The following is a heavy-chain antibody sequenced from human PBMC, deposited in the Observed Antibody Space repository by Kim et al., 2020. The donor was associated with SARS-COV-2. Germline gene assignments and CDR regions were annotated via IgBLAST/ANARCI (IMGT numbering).Heavy chain of an antibody. J-gene: IGHJ4*02. D-gene: IGHD6-13*01. CDR2: VYYTGST. CDR3: ARAEYSSSWNYFDY. V-gene: IGHV4-59*01. CDR1: GVSISTYY. Sequence: SETLSLTCTVSGVSISTYYWSWIRQPPGKGLEWIGYVYYTGSTNHNPSLKSRVTISVDTSKNQFPLKLNSVTAADTAVHYCARAEYSSSWNYFDYWGQGT.